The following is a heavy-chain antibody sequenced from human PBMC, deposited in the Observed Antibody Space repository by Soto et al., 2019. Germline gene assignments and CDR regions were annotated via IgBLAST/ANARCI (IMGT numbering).Heavy chain of an antibody. Sequence: PSETLSLTCSVSGGSISNYYWSWIRQPPGKGLEWIGYISYSGSTNYNPSLKSRLTISIDTSKNQISLKLSSVTAADTAVYYCGVNNYETTAGAFDMWGQGTMVTVSS. V-gene: IGHV4-59*01. D-gene: IGHD3-22*01. CDR3: GVNNYETTAGAFDM. CDR1: GGSISNYY. CDR2: ISYSGST. J-gene: IGHJ3*02.